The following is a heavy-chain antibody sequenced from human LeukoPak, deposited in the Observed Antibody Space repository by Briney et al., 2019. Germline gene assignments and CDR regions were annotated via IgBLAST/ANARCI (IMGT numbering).Heavy chain of an antibody. CDR3: ARDGPSTFDP. D-gene: IGHD2-2*01. CDR2: IYSSGST. Sequence: PSETLSLTCTVSGTSISSFYWSWIRQPPGRGLEWIGYIYSSGSTDYNPSLKSRVIISVDTSKNQFSLKLSSVTAADTAVYYCARDGPSTFDPWGQATLVTVSS. J-gene: IGHJ5*02. CDR1: GTSISSFY. V-gene: IGHV4-59*01.